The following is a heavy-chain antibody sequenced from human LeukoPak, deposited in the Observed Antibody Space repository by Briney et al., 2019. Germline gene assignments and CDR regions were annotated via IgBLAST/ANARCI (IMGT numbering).Heavy chain of an antibody. D-gene: IGHD1-26*01. Sequence: PGGSLRLSCVVSGFTFSSYWMSWVRQAPGKGLEWVANIKQDGSEKYYVDSVKGRFTISRDNAKNSLYLQMNSLRGEDTAVYYCARAGGSYRLDYWGQGTLVTVSS. V-gene: IGHV3-7*01. CDR3: ARAGGSYRLDY. CDR1: GFTFSSYW. J-gene: IGHJ4*02. CDR2: IKQDGSEK.